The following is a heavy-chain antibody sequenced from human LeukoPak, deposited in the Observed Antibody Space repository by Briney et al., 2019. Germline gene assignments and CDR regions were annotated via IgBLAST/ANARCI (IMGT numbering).Heavy chain of an antibody. CDR1: GYSFTSYW. D-gene: IGHD5-18*01. CDR3: ARFNSYGPNWFDP. V-gene: IGHV5-51*01. CDR2: IYPGDSDT. Sequence: GESLKISFKGSGYSFTSYWICWVRRMPGKGLEWMGIIYPGDSDTRYSPSFQGQVTISADKSVSTAYLQWSSLKASDTAMYYCARFNSYGPNWFDPWGQGTLVTVSS. J-gene: IGHJ5*02.